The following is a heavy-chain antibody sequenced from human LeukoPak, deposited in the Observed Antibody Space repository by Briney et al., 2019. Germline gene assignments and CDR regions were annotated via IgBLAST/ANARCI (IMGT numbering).Heavy chain of an antibody. V-gene: IGHV1-46*01. CDR2: INTADGNT. J-gene: IGHJ5*02. Sequence: GASVKVSCKASGYTVTAYHMHWVRQAPGQGVEWMGMINTADGNTNYAQKFQGRVTMTRDTSTSIVYMELSSLRSEDTAFYYCATERGGGTWFDPWGRGTLVT. CDR1: GYTVTAYH. D-gene: IGHD2-15*01. CDR3: ATERGGGTWFDP.